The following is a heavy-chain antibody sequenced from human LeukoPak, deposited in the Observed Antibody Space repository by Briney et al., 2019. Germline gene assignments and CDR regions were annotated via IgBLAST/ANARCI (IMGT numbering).Heavy chain of an antibody. CDR3: ASSTNYYYYGMDV. CDR1: GGSISSYY. CDR2: IYYSGST. Sequence: PSETLSLTCTVSGGSISSYYWSWLRQPPGKGLEWIGYIYYSGSTNYNPSLKSRVTISVDTSKNQFSLKLSSVTAADTAVYYCASSTNYYYYGMDVWGQGTTVTVSS. J-gene: IGHJ6*02. V-gene: IGHV4-59*01. D-gene: IGHD2-2*01.